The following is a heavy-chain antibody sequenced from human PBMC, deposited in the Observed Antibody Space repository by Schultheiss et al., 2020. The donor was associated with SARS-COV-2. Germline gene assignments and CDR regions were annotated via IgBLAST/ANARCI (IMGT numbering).Heavy chain of an antibody. V-gene: IGHV3-11*06. D-gene: IGHD2-2*01. J-gene: IGHJ5*02. CDR2: ISSSSSYI. Sequence: LSLTCAVSGYSISSGYYWGWIRQPPGKGLEWVSYISSSSSYIYYADSVKGRFTISRDNAKNSLYLQMNSLRAEDTAVYYCARENSCYLTWGQGTLVTVSS. CDR1: GYSISSGYY. CDR3: ARENSCYLT.